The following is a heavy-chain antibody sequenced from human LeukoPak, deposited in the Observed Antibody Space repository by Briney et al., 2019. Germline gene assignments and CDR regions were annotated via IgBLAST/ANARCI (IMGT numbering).Heavy chain of an antibody. V-gene: IGHV4-4*07. J-gene: IGHJ4*02. CDR3: ARGSGWCDY. CDR1: GGSIGSYY. Sequence: PSETLSLTCTVSGGSIGSYYWSWIRQPAGKGLEWIGRIYISGGTVYNPSLKSRVTMSVDTSKNQFSLKLCSVTAADTDVYYCARGSGWCDYWGQGTLVTVSS. CDR2: IYISGGT. D-gene: IGHD6-19*01.